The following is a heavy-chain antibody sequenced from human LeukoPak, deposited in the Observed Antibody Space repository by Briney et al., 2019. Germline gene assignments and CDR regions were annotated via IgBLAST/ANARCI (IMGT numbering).Heavy chain of an antibody. D-gene: IGHD2-2*01. V-gene: IGHV3-33*08. CDR2: IWYDGRNK. CDR1: GFTFNSYA. CDR3: ARYCSSSTCPRGDF. J-gene: IGHJ3*01. Sequence: GGSLRLSCSASGFTFNSYAMHWVRQAPGKGLEWVAIIWYDGRNKYYADSVKGRFTISRDNSKNTLYLQMNSLRAEDTAVYYCARYCSSSTCPRGDFWGRRTMVTVSS.